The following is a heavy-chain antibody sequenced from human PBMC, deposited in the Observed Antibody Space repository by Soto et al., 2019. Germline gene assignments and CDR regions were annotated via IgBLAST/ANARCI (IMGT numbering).Heavy chain of an antibody. Sequence: GGSLRLSCAASGFTFSSYAMSWVRQAPGKGLEWVSAISGSGGSTYYADSVKGRFTISRDNSKNTLYLQMNSLRAEDTAVYYCAKSSRPLDYDFWSGRSGAFDIWGQGTMVTVSS. V-gene: IGHV3-23*01. CDR1: GFTFSSYA. D-gene: IGHD3-3*01. CDR2: ISGSGGST. J-gene: IGHJ3*02. CDR3: AKSSRPLDYDFWSGRSGAFDI.